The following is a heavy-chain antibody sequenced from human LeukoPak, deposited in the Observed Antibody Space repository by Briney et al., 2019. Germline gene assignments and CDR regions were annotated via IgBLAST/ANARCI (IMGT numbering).Heavy chain of an antibody. CDR1: GGSISSGGYY. V-gene: IGHV4-31*03. Sequence: SETLSLTRTVSGGSISSGGYYWSWIRQHPGKGLEWIGYIYYSGSTYYNPSLNSRVTISVDTSKNQFSLKVSSVTAADTAVYYCARGLSIAAGANWGQGTLVTVSS. J-gene: IGHJ4*02. CDR3: ARGLSIAAGAN. D-gene: IGHD6-13*01. CDR2: IYYSGST.